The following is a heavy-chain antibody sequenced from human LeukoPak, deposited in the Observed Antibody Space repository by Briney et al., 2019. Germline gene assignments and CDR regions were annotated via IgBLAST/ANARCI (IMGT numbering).Heavy chain of an antibody. Sequence: GGSLRPSCVASGFSISSGYMTWARQAPGKALEWVSLLYSDDSAYYPDSVKGRFTISRDNSKSTLHLQMDTLGTEDTAMYYCARDPWQGSTTLHWGQGIMVTVSS. CDR3: ARDPWQGSTTLH. CDR1: GFSISSGY. CDR2: LYSDDSA. D-gene: IGHD1-26*01. V-gene: IGHV3-66*02. J-gene: IGHJ4*02.